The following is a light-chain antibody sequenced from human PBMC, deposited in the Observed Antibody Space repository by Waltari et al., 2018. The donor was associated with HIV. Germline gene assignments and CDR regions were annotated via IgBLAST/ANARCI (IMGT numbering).Light chain of an antibody. V-gene: IGLV1-47*01. CDR2: RDY. CDR3: VAWDDSLSGYV. CDR1: SSYVVSKP. J-gene: IGLJ1*01. Sequence: QPVLTPRPSASGTLGHSVTLPCPGSSSYVVSKPVDWFQQVSGPAPKLLIYRDYQRRSGIPDRFSGSKSGASASLTISGLRSEDEADYYCVAWDDSLSGYVFGTGTKVSVL.